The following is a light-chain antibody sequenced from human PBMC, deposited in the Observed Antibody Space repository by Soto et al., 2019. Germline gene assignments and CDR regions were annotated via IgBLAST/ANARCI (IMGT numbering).Light chain of an antibody. CDR2: ASS. V-gene: IGKV1-9*01. J-gene: IGKJ1*01. CDR1: QSVSNS. CDR3: QQVDSYPRT. Sequence: DIQMTQSPSFLSASVGDRVTISCRTSQSVSNSVNWYQQKSGKAPTVLIYASSTLQTGVPSRFSGSGSGTDFSLTISSLHPEDVATYYCQQVDSYPRTFGQGTKVDIK.